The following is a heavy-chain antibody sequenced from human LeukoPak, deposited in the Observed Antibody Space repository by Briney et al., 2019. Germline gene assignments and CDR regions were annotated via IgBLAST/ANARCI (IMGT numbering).Heavy chain of an antibody. CDR2: ISWNSDNI. Sequence: GGSLRLSCAASGFTFDDYAMHWVRQAPGKGLEWVSGISWNSDNIGYADSVRGRFTISRDNAKNSLYLQMNSLRSEDTALYYCAKSYSSSLGHFQHWGQGTLVTVSS. V-gene: IGHV3-9*01. CDR1: GFTFDDYA. D-gene: IGHD6-13*01. CDR3: AKSYSSSLGHFQH. J-gene: IGHJ1*01.